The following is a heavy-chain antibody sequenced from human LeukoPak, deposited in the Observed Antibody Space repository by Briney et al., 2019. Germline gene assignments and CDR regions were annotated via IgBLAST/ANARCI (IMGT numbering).Heavy chain of an antibody. V-gene: IGHV4-34*01. D-gene: IGHD3-10*01. CDR2: INHSGST. CDR3: ARGGYRYYGSGSYGY. CDR1: GGSFSGYY. J-gene: IGHJ4*02. Sequence: SETLSLTCAVYGGSFSGYYWSWIRQPPGKGLEWIGEINHSGSTNYNPSLKSRVTISVDTFKNQFSLKLSSVTAADTAVYYCARGGYRYYGSGSYGYWGQGTLVTVSS.